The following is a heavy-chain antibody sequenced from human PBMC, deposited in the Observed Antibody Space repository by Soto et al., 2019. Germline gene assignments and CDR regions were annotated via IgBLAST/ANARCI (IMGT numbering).Heavy chain of an antibody. CDR2: IGPESGAT. CDR3: GRGRSGQIVVFY. CDR1: GYTFTGHY. D-gene: IGHD5-12*01. V-gene: IGHV1-2*02. Sequence: ASVKVSCKASGYTFTGHYIHWVRQAPEQGPEWMGEIGPESGATRYAQKFQGRVTMTMDMSITTVYMELSDLSPDDTAVYYCGRGRSGQIVVFYWGQGTPVTVSS. J-gene: IGHJ4*02.